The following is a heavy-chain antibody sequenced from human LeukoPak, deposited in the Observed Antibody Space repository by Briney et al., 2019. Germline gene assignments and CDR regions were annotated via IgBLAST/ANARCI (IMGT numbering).Heavy chain of an antibody. CDR1: GGTFSSYA. CDR2: FDPEDGET. J-gene: IGHJ5*02. CDR3: ATYPLLLPGSSWYWVDWFDP. D-gene: IGHD6-13*01. V-gene: IGHV1-24*01. Sequence: ASVKVSCKASGGTFSSYAISWVRQAPGKGLEWMGGFDPEDGETIYAQKFQGRVTMTEDTSTDTAYMELSSLRSEDTAVYYCATYPLLLPGSSWYWVDWFDPWGQGTLVTVSS.